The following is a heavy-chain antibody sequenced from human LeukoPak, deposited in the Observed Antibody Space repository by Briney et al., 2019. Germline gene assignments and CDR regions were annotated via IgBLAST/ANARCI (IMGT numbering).Heavy chain of an antibody. D-gene: IGHD6-13*01. V-gene: IGHV3-74*01. CDR1: GFTFTSDW. Sequence: GGSLRLSCAASGFTFTSDWMHWVRQAPGKGLVWVSRINSDGRSTSYADSVKGRFTTSRDNAKNTLYLQMNSLRAEDTALYYCTRVQAGRAGLMDVWGRGTTVTVSS. J-gene: IGHJ6*02. CDR2: INSDGRST. CDR3: TRVQAGRAGLMDV.